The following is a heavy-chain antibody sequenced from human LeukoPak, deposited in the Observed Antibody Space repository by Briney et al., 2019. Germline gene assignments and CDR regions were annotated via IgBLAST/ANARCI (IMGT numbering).Heavy chain of an antibody. D-gene: IGHD3-22*01. J-gene: IGHJ4*02. CDR3: ARDLDYDSSGPYGGY. V-gene: IGHV3-74*01. CDR1: GFTFSSYW. Sequence: GGSLRPSCAASGFTFSSYWMHWVRQAPGKGLVWVSRINSDGSSTSYADSVKGRFTISRDNAKNTLYLQMNSLRAEDTAVYYCARDLDYDSSGPYGGYWGQGTLVTVSS. CDR2: INSDGSST.